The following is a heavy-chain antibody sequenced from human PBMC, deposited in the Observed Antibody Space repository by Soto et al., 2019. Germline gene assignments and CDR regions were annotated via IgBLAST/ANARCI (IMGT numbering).Heavy chain of an antibody. CDR1: GGSISSSSYS. V-gene: IGHV4-39*01. CDR3: ASYYYASSGYYYVPGVY. J-gene: IGHJ4*02. Sequence: QLQLQESGPGLVKPSETLSLTCTVSGGSISSSSYSWGWIRQPPGKGLEWIGSIYYSGSTYYNPSLKSRVTKSVDTSKNQFSLKLSSVTAADTAVDYCASYYYASSGYYYVPGVYWGQGTLVTVSS. D-gene: IGHD3-22*01. CDR2: IYYSGST.